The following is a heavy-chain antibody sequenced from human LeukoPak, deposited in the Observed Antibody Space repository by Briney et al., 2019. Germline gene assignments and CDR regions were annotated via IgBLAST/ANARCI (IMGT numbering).Heavy chain of an antibody. CDR1: AGSFSGYY. V-gene: IGHV4-34*01. CDR3: ARFYGSGSFRGRSYYGMDV. D-gene: IGHD3-10*01. J-gene: IGHJ6*02. Sequence: SETLSLTCAVYAGSFSGYYWSWIRQPPGKGLEWIGEINHSGSTNYNPSLKSRVTISVDTSKNQFSLKLSSVTAADTAVYYCARFYGSGSFRGRSYYGMDVWGRGTTVTVSS. CDR2: INHSGST.